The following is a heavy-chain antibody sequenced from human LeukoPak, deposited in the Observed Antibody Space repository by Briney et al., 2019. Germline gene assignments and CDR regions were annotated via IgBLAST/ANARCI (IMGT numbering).Heavy chain of an antibody. J-gene: IGHJ6*02. CDR2: IYSGGST. Sequence: GGSLRLSCAASGFTVSSNYMSWVRQAPGKGLEWVSAIYSGGSTYYADSVKGRLTISRDNSKNTLYLQMNSLRAEDTAVYYCARDPGHYYDSRGFYYGMDVWGQGTTVTVSS. CDR1: GFTVSSNY. V-gene: IGHV3-53*01. CDR3: ARDPGHYYDSRGFYYGMDV. D-gene: IGHD3-22*01.